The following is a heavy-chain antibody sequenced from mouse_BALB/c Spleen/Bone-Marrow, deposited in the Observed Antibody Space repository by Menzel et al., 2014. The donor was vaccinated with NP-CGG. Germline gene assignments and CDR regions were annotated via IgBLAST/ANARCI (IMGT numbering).Heavy chain of an antibody. V-gene: IGHV5-6-3*01. D-gene: IGHD1-1*01. CDR3: ARVYGWYFDV. Sequence: EVQLVESGGGLVQPGGSLKLSCVASGFTFSSYGMSWVRQTPDKRLELVATINNNGGSTYYPDSVKGQFTISRDNAKNTQYLQMSSLKSEDTAMYYCARVYGWYFDVWGAGTTVTVSS. J-gene: IGHJ1*01. CDR1: GFTFSSYG. CDR2: INNNGGST.